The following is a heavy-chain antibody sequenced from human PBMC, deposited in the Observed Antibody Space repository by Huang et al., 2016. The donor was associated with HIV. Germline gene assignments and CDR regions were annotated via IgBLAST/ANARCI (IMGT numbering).Heavy chain of an antibody. CDR2: ISYDGRNK. CDR3: ARDLWLRDLYYYYYMDV. Sequence: QVQLVESGGGVVQPGRSLRLSCAASRFTFSNYGMHRVRQGQVKGMEWVAIISYDGRNKYYADAVKGRFTISRDNSKNTLYLQMNSLRAEDTAVYYCARDLWLRDLYYYYYMDVWGKGTTVTVSS. CDR1: RFTFSNYG. J-gene: IGHJ6*03. V-gene: IGHV3-30*04. D-gene: IGHD5-12*01.